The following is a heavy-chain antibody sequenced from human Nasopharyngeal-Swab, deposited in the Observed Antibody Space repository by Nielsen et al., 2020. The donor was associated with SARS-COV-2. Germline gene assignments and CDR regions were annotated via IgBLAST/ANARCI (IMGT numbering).Heavy chain of an antibody. Sequence: IRQPPGKGLEWIGSIYYSGSTYYNPSLKSRVTISVDTSKNQFPLKLSSVTAADTAVYYCARPGYDSSGYTSYFDYWGQGTLVTVSS. V-gene: IGHV4-39*01. J-gene: IGHJ4*02. CDR3: ARPGYDSSGYTSYFDY. CDR2: IYYSGST. D-gene: IGHD3-22*01.